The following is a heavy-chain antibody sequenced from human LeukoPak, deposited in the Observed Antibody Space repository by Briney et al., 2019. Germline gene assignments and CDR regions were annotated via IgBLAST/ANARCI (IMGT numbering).Heavy chain of an antibody. Sequence: GGSLRLSCTASGFXXSXXXXXWVXXXPGXXXXXVXXXSXXXXXTYYAAPVKGRFXISRDNSKNTLSLQMNSLRAEDTAVYYCAKGLNGYXSGSYSHLDAFDIWGQGTLVTVSS. CDR1: GFXXSXXX. J-gene: IGHJ3*02. D-gene: IGHD3-10*01. CDR3: AKGLNGYXSGSYSHLDAFDI. CDR2: XSXXXXXT. V-gene: IGHV3-23*01.